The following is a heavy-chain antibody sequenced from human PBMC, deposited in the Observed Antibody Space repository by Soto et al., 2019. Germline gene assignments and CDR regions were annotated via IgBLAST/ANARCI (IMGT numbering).Heavy chain of an antibody. J-gene: IGHJ4*02. V-gene: IGHV4-39*01. CDR3: ASHMVRGVPFGY. Sequence: SETLSLTCTVSGGSISSSTYYWGWMRQPPGKGLEWIASFFIGGNTYYNPSLKSRVTISVDTSKNQFSLKLSSVTAADTAVYYCASHMVRGVPFGYWGQGTLVTVSS. D-gene: IGHD3-10*01. CDR2: FFIGGNT. CDR1: GGSISSSTYY.